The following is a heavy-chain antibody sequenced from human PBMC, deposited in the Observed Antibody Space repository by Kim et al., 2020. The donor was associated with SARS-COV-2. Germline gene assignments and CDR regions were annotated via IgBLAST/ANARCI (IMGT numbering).Heavy chain of an antibody. CDR1: GGSISSGSYY. CDR3: ARVGSSWYYYYGMDV. V-gene: IGHV4-61*02. CDR2: IYTSGST. D-gene: IGHD6-13*01. Sequence: SETLSLTCTVSGGSISSGSYYWSWIRQPAGKGLEWIGRIYTSGSTNYNPSLKSRVTISVDTSKNQFSLKLSSVTAADTAVYYCARVGSSWYYYYGMDVWGQGTTVTVSS. J-gene: IGHJ6*02.